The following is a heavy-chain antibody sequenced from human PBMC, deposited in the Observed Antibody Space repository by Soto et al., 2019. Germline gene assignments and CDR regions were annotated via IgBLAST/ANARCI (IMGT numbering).Heavy chain of an antibody. Sequence: QVQLVESGGGVVQPGRSLRLSCAASGFTFSSYGMHWVRQAPGKGLEWVAVISYDGSNKYYADSVKGRFTISRDNSKNTLYLQMNSLRAEDTDVYYCAKVLFLAAAGTRGTFDYCGQGTLVTVSS. CDR3: AKVLFLAAAGTRGTFDY. CDR2: ISYDGSNK. V-gene: IGHV3-30*18. J-gene: IGHJ4*02. D-gene: IGHD6-13*01. CDR1: GFTFSSYG.